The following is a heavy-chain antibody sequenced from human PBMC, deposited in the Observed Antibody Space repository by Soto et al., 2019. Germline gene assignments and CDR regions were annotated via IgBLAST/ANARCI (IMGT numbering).Heavy chain of an antibody. J-gene: IGHJ6*02. CDR1: GFTFSSYA. CDR2: IWYDGSNK. Sequence: GGSLRLSCAASGFTFSSYAMHWVRQAPGKGLEWVAVIWYDGSNKYYADSVKGRFTISRDNSKNTLYLQMNSLRAEDTALYYCAKGRSYYYYYGVDVWGQGTTVTVSS. CDR3: AKGRSYYYYYGVDV. V-gene: IGHV3-33*06.